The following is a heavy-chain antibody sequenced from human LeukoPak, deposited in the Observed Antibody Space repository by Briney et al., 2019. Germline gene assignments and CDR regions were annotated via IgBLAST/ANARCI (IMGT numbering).Heavy chain of an antibody. CDR2: ITDSGGST. D-gene: IGHD3-10*01. CDR1: GFTFSSYA. J-gene: IGHJ3*02. Sequence: PGGSLRLSCAASGFTFSSYAMIGARHAPGKGLEWVSSITDSGGSTYSADSVKGRFTISRDNSKNTLYLQMNSLRAEDTAIFYCAKAFDFYAFDIWGQGTMVTVSS. CDR3: AKAFDFYAFDI. V-gene: IGHV3-23*01.